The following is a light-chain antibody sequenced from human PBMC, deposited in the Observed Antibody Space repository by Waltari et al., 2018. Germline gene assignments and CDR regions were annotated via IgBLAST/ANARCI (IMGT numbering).Light chain of an antibody. CDR1: QSIGSW. Sequence: TCRASQSIGSWLAWYQQKPGKAPKFLIYKASNLESEVPSRFSGSGSGTEFTLTISSLQPDDFATYYCQQYNDYSLTFGGGTKVEIK. CDR2: KAS. CDR3: QQYNDYSLT. V-gene: IGKV1-5*03. J-gene: IGKJ4*01.